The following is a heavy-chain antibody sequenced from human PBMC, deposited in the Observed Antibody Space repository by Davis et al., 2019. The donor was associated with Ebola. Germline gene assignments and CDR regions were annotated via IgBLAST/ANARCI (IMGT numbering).Heavy chain of an antibody. CDR1: GGSFSGYY. J-gene: IGHJ6*02. Sequence: MPSETLSLTCAVYGGSFSGYYWSWIRQPPGKGLEWIGEINHSGSTNYNPSLKSRVTISVDKSKNQFSLKLSSVTAADTAVYYCARYYDFWSGYYPDVWGQGTTVTVSS. V-gene: IGHV4-34*01. CDR3: ARYYDFWSGYYPDV. CDR2: INHSGST. D-gene: IGHD3-3*01.